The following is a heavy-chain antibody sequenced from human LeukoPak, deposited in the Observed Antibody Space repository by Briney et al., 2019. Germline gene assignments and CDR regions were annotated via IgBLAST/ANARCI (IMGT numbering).Heavy chain of an antibody. J-gene: IGHJ4*02. CDR2: ISGSGDTS. D-gene: IGHD3-3*01. Sequence: GGSLRLSCTASGFIFNTYSMTWVRQAPGEGLEWVSTISGSGDTSFYADSVKGRFTISRDSSRNTLYLQMNSLTAEDTTVYYCVKAPLRGYYFWSGLSSFDCWGQGTLVTVSS. CDR3: VKAPLRGYYFWSGLSSFDC. CDR1: GFIFNTYS. V-gene: IGHV3-23*01.